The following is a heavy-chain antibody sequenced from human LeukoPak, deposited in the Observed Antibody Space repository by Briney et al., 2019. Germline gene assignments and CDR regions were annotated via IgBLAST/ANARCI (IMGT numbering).Heavy chain of an antibody. D-gene: IGHD6-19*01. CDR3: ARPSSGWYVLDY. CDR2: IDPSDSYT. V-gene: IGHV5-10-1*01. Sequence: GESLQISCKGSGYXFTSYWISWVRQMPGKGLEWRGRIDPSDSYTNYSPSFQGHVTISADKSISTAYLQWSSLKASDTAMYYCARPSSGWYVLDYWGQGTLVTVSS. J-gene: IGHJ4*02. CDR1: GYXFTSYW.